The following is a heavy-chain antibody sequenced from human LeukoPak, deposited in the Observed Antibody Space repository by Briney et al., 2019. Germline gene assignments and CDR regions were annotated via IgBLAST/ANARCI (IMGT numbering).Heavy chain of an antibody. CDR3: ARAEGGPATAIY. CDR1: GFTFSDYY. Sequence: GGSLRLSCAASGFTFSDYYMSWIRQAPGRGLEWVSYISTGSSYTNYADSVKGRFTISRDNAKNSLYLQMNSLRAEDTALYYCARAEGGPATAIYWGQGTLVTVSS. CDR2: ISTGSSYT. J-gene: IGHJ4*02. D-gene: IGHD2-21*02. V-gene: IGHV3-11*05.